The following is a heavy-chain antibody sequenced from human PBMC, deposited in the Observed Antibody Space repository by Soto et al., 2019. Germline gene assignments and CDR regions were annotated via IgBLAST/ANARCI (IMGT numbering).Heavy chain of an antibody. CDR2: LTAADDT. CDR1: GFTFSTVA. Sequence: VHLLQSGGGLVQPGGSLRLSCAASGFTFSTVAMSWVRQAPGKGLEWVSSLTAADDTYYADSVKGRFTVSRDNSENTLYLQINSLRVEDTAVYYCAKGRFNFDSWGQGTLVTVSS. CDR3: AKGRFNFDS. V-gene: IGHV3-23*01. J-gene: IGHJ4*02.